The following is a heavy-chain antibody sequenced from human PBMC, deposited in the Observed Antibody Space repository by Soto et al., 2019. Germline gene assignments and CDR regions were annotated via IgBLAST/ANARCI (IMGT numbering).Heavy chain of an antibody. CDR3: AKDSSTGSSWRRVMYYYYYGMDV. Sequence: PGGSLRLSCAASGFTFDDYAMHWVRQAPGKGLEWVSGISWNSGSIGYADSVKGRFTISRDNAKNSLYLQMNSLRAEDTALYYCAKDSSTGSSWRRVMYYYYYGMDVWGQGTTVTVSS. CDR1: GFTFDDYA. J-gene: IGHJ6*02. D-gene: IGHD6-13*01. V-gene: IGHV3-9*01. CDR2: ISWNSGSI.